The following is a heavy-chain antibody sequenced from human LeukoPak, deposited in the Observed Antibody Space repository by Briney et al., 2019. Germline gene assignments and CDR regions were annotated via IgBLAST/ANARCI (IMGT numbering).Heavy chain of an antibody. CDR1: GYSFTSYW. Sequence: GESLKISCKGSGYSFTSYWIGWVRQMPGKGLEWMGIIYPGNSDTRYSPSFQGQVTISVDKSISTAYLQWSSLKASDSAMYYCARQSTVTEDIWGQGTMVTVSS. CDR3: ARQSTVTEDI. CDR2: IYPGNSDT. V-gene: IGHV5-51*01. J-gene: IGHJ3*02. D-gene: IGHD4-17*01.